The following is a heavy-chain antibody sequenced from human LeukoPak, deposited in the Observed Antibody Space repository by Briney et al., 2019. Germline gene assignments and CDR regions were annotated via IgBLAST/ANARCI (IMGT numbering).Heavy chain of an antibody. CDR3: ARARRYGYGPGSFYFDY. V-gene: IGHV4-34*01. CDR2: INHSGST. D-gene: IGHD5-18*01. Sequence: NPSETLSLTCAVYGGSFSGYYWSWIRQPPGKGLEWIGEINHSGSTNYNPSLKSRVTISVDTSKNQFSLKLSSVTAADTAVYYCARARRYGYGPGSFYFDYWGPGTLVTVSS. CDR1: GGSFSGYY. J-gene: IGHJ4*02.